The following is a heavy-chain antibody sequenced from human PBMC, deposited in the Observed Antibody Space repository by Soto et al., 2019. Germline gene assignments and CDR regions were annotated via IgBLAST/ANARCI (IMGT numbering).Heavy chain of an antibody. V-gene: IGHV3-30-3*01. CDR1: GFTFSSYA. J-gene: IGHJ4*02. Sequence: QVQLVESGGGVVQPGRSLRLSCAASGFTFSSYAMHWVRQAPGKGLEWVAVISYDGSNKYYADSVKGRLTISRDNSKNTLYLQMNSLRAEDTAVYYCARISWAVTTKTYYFDYWGQGTLVTVSS. D-gene: IGHD4-17*01. CDR2: ISYDGSNK. CDR3: ARISWAVTTKTYYFDY.